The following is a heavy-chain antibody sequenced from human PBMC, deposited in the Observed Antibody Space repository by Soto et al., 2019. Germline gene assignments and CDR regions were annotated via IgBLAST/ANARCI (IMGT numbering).Heavy chain of an antibody. V-gene: IGHV4-34*01. CDR3: ARVRRNIVVVVAATGHFDY. D-gene: IGHD2-15*01. CDR1: GGSFSGYY. J-gene: IGHJ4*02. Sequence: SETLSLTCAVYGGSFSGYYWSWIRQPPWKGLEWIGEINHSGSTNYNPSLKSRVTISVDTSKNQFSLKLSSVTAADTAVYYCARVRRNIVVVVAATGHFDYWGQGTLVTVSS. CDR2: INHSGST.